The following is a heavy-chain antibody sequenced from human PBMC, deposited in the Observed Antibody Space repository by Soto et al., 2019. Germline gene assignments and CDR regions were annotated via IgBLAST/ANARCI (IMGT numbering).Heavy chain of an antibody. J-gene: IGHJ4*02. CDR2: IYYSGTT. CDR1: GGSISSGGYY. Sequence: QVQLQESGPGLVKSSQPLSLTCTVSGGSISSGGYYWTWIRQHPGQGLEWIGDIYYSGTTYYNPSLKSRVTISMDTSKNQFSLKLSAVTAADTAMYYCARETPTASGMDSWGQGTLVTVSS. D-gene: IGHD6-13*01. V-gene: IGHV4-31*03. CDR3: ARETPTASGMDS.